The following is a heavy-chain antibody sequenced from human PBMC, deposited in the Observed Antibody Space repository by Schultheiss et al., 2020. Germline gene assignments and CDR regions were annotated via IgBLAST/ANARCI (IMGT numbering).Heavy chain of an antibody. J-gene: IGHJ4*02. V-gene: IGHV4-34*01. D-gene: IGHD2-15*01. CDR3: ARNPTHYCSGGSCYSGYFDY. CDR1: GGSFSGYY. Sequence: SETLSLTCAVYGGSFSGYYWSWIRQHPGKGLEWIGYIYYSGSTYYNPSLKSRVTISVDTSKNQFSLKLSSVTAADTAVYYCARNPTHYCSGGSCYSGYFDYWGKGTLVTVSS. CDR2: IYYSGST.